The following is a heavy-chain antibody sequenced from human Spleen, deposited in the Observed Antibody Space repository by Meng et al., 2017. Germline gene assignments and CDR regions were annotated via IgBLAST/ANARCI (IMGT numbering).Heavy chain of an antibody. D-gene: IGHD1-1*01. Sequence: GESLKISCAASGFTFSSHAMHWVRQAPGKGLEWVAVISYDGSNKYYADSVKGRFTISRDNSKNTLYLQMNSLRAEDTAVYFCAKEEVPNDYWGQGTLVTVSS. CDR3: AKEEVPNDY. CDR1: GFTFSSHA. J-gene: IGHJ4*02. V-gene: IGHV3-30*04. CDR2: ISYDGSNK.